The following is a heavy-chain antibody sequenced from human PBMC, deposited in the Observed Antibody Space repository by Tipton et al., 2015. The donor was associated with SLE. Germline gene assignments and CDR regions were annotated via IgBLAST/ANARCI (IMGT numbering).Heavy chain of an antibody. CDR1: GGSISSGSYY. D-gene: IGHD4-17*01. CDR2: IYTSGST. J-gene: IGHJ4*02. CDR3: AGVEDDYGDFWDY. V-gene: IGHV4-61*09. Sequence: TLSLTCTVSGGSISSGSYYWSWIRQPAGKGLEWIGYIYTSGSTNYNPSLKSRVTISVDTSKNQFSLKLSSVTAADTAVYYCAGVEDDYGDFWDYWGQGTLVTVSS.